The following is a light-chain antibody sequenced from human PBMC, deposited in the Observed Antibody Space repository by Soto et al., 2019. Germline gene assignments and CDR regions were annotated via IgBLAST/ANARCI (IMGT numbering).Light chain of an antibody. Sequence: EFVLTQSPGTLSLSPGERATLSCRASQSVSSSYLAWYQQKPGQAPRLLIYGASNRAAGIPDRFSGSGSGTDFTLTISRLEPEDFAVYYCQQYGGSPLFTFGPGTKVDIK. J-gene: IGKJ3*01. V-gene: IGKV3-20*01. CDR2: GAS. CDR1: QSVSSSY. CDR3: QQYGGSPLFT.